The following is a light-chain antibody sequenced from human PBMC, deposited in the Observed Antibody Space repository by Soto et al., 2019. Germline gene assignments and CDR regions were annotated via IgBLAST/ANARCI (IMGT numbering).Light chain of an antibody. V-gene: IGLV2-11*01. CDR1: SSDVGAYNY. J-gene: IGLJ2*01. Sequence: QSALTQPRSVSGSPGQSVTISCTGTSSDVGAYNYVSWYQQHPGKAPKLMIYDVSKRPSGVPDRFSGSKSGNTASLTISGLQPEDEADYYCCSDAGSYTLIFGGGTKLTVL. CDR2: DVS. CDR3: CSDAGSYTLI.